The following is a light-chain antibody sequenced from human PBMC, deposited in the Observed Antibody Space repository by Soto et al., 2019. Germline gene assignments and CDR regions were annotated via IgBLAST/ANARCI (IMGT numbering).Light chain of an antibody. CDR2: YAS. CDR3: QQDNNWPPIT. J-gene: IGKJ5*01. Sequence: EIMMTQSPATLSVSPGEIATLSCRASQSVRNNLAWYQHKPGQVPRLLIYYASTRATGTPARFSGSGSGTEFTLTISSLQSEDVAVYYCQQDNNWPPITFGQGTRLEIK. CDR1: QSVRNN. V-gene: IGKV3-15*01.